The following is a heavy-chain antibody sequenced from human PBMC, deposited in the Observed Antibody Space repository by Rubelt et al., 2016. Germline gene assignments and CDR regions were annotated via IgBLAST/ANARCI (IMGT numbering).Heavy chain of an antibody. J-gene: IGHJ4*02. CDR3: ANSHQGWLPPFDC. Sequence: EVQLVEAGGGLVQPGGSLRLSCSASGFTFSSPWMSWVRQAPGKGLEWVSGISGSGGSTYYADSVTGRFTISRDNSKNTLYLQMNRLRGEETAVYDGANSHQGWLPPFDCWGQGTLVTVSS. D-gene: IGHD6-19*01. CDR1: GFTFSSPW. CDR2: ISGSGGST. V-gene: IGHV3-23*04.